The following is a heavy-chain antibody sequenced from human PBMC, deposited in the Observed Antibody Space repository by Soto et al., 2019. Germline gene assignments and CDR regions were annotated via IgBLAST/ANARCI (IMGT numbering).Heavy chain of an antibody. D-gene: IGHD3-10*01. Sequence: GGSLRLSCAASGFVFEMYWMHWVRQTPGKGPEWVSRISDDGARTDYADSVKGRFTISRDNAKNSLYLQMNSLRAEDTAVYYCTRGPRPSSVGTGAFWGRGALVTVSS. V-gene: IGHV3-74*01. CDR3: TRGPRPSSVGTGAF. CDR2: ISDDGART. CDR1: GFVFEMYW. J-gene: IGHJ4*02.